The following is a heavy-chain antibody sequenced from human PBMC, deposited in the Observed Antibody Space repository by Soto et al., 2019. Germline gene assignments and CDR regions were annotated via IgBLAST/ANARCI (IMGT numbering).Heavy chain of an antibody. CDR1: GFTFSSYA. J-gene: IGHJ5*02. D-gene: IGHD2-15*01. CDR2: ISGSGGST. Sequence: EVQLLESGGGLVQPGGSLRLSCAASGFTFSSYAMSWVRQAPGKGLEWVSAISGSGGSTYYADSVKGRFTISRDNSKNTLYLQMNSLRAEDTAVYYCEKSGAASVVAAPQNWFYPWGQGTLVTVSS. CDR3: EKSGAASVVAAPQNWFYP. V-gene: IGHV3-23*01.